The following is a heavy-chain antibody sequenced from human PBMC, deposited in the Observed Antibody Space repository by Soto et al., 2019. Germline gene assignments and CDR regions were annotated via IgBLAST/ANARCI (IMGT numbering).Heavy chain of an antibody. J-gene: IGHJ3*02. CDR1: GFTVSSNY. V-gene: IGHV3-66*01. CDR2: IYSGGST. CDR3: ARDGIQVATYAFDI. Sequence: EVQLVESGGGLVQPGGSLRLSCAASGFTVSSNYMSWVRQAPGKGLEWVSVIYSGGSTYYADSVKGRFTISRDNSKNTLYLQMNSLRAEDTAVYYCARDGIQVATYAFDIWGQGTMVTVSS. D-gene: IGHD5-12*01.